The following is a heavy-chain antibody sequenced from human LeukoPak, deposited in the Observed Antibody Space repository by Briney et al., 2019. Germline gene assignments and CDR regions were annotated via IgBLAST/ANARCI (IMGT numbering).Heavy chain of an antibody. D-gene: IGHD3-22*01. Sequence: PGGSLRLSCAASGITFSSYWMHWVRHAPGKGLVWVSRINSDGSSTSYADSVKGRFTISRDNAKNTLYLQMNSLRAEDTAVYYCAMGPYYYDSSGYYYWGQGTLVTVSS. CDR1: GITFSSYW. CDR3: AMGPYYYDSSGYYY. V-gene: IGHV3-74*01. J-gene: IGHJ4*02. CDR2: INSDGSST.